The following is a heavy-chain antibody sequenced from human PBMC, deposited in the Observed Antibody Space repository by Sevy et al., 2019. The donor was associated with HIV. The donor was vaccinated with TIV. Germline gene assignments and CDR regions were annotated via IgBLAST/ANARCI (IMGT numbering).Heavy chain of an antibody. CDR3: AKDKGAVAGGYYFDY. CDR2: ISWDGGST. D-gene: IGHD6-19*01. V-gene: IGHV3-43D*03. Sequence: GGSLRLSCAASGFTFDDYAMHWVRQAPGKGLEWVSLISWDGGSTYYAYSVKGRFTISRDNSKNSLYLQMNSLRAEDTALYYCAKDKGAVAGGYYFDYWGQGTLVTVSS. J-gene: IGHJ4*02. CDR1: GFTFDDYA.